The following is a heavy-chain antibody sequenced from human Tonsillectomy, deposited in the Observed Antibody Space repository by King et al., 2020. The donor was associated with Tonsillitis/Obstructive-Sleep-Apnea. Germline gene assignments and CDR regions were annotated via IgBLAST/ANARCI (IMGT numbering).Heavy chain of an antibody. CDR1: GGTFSSYA. V-gene: IGHV1-69*12. CDR2: IIPIFGTA. CDR3: ARADQPDVDTAMVFDY. D-gene: IGHD5-18*01. J-gene: IGHJ4*02. Sequence: QLVQSGAEVKKPGSSVKVSCQASGGTFSSYAIRWVRQAPGQGLEWMGGIIPIFGTANYAQKFQGRVTITADESTSTAYMELSSLRSEDTAVYYCARADQPDVDTAMVFDYWGQGTLVTVSS.